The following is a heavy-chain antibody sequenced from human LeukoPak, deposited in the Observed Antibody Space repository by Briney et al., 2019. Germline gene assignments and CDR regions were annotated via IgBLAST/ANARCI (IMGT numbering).Heavy chain of an antibody. D-gene: IGHD6-6*01. CDR2: INHSGST. CDR1: GGSFSGYY. CDR3: ARLSSLLDYFDY. Sequence: SETLSLTCAVYGGSFSGYYWSWIRQPPGKGLEWIGEINHSGSTNYNPSLKSRVTISVDTSKNQFSLKLSSVTAADTAVYYCARLSSLLDYFDYWGQGTLVTVSS. V-gene: IGHV4-34*01. J-gene: IGHJ4*02.